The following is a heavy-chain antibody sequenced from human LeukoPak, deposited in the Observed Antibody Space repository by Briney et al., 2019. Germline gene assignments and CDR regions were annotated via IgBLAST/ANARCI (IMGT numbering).Heavy chain of an antibody. CDR3: ARVTSYLHYFDN. V-gene: IGHV3-23*01. Sequence: GGSLRLSCAASGFSFSTHAMTWVRQAPGKGLEWVSGIGAGGGSTFYADSVKGRFTISRDNAKKSLSLQMNSLRAEDTAVYYCARVTSYLHYFDNWGQGTLVIVSS. D-gene: IGHD2-2*01. J-gene: IGHJ4*02. CDR1: GFSFSTHA. CDR2: IGAGGGST.